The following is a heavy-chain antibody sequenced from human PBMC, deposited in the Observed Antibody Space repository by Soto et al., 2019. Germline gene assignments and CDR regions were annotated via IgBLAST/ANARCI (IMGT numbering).Heavy chain of an antibody. CDR3: ARELQGLYFFDY. D-gene: IGHD4-4*01. CDR2: INAGSGDS. V-gene: IGHV1-3*01. J-gene: IGHJ4*02. Sequence: VASVKFSCKASEYTFTSYAIHWLRQAPGQSLEWMGWINAGSGDSKYSQKFQGRVTISSDTSASTAYMELSSLRSEDTAVYYCARELQGLYFFDYWGQGTLVTVSS. CDR1: EYTFTSYA.